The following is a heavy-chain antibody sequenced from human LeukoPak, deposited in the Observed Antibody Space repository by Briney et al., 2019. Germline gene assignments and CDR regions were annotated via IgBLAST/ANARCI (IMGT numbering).Heavy chain of an antibody. J-gene: IGHJ4*02. D-gene: IGHD4-17*01. CDR1: GGSISSYY. CDR2: IYTSGST. CDR3: ARDRDYGDYGDYFDY. Sequence: PSETLSLTCTVSGGSISSYYWSWIRQPAGKGLERIGRIYTSGSTNYNPSLKSRVTMSVDTSKNQFSLKLSSVTAADTAVYYCARDRDYGDYGDYFDYWGQGTLVTVSS. V-gene: IGHV4-4*07.